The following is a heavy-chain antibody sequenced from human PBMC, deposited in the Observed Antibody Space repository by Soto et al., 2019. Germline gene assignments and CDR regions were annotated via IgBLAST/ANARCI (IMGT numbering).Heavy chain of an antibody. CDR1: GFTSSSHA. V-gene: IGHV3-30-3*01. CDR3: GRDDEGGGVCDFGY. Sequence: GGSLRLSCAVSGFTSSSHAMHWVRQAPGKGLEWVALISSDGSNKYYADSVKGRFTTSRDNSKNTMYLQMNSLRVEDTAVYYCGRDDEGGGVCDFGYGGQGALATVSS. CDR2: ISSDGSNK. D-gene: IGHD3-16*01. J-gene: IGHJ4*02.